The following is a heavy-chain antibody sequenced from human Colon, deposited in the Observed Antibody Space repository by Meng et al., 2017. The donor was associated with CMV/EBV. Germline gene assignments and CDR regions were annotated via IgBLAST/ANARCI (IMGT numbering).Heavy chain of an antibody. D-gene: IGHD2-8*02. CDR3: ARILLGSRGADY. J-gene: IGHJ4*02. V-gene: IGHV3-48*03. Sequence: GGSLRLSCAASGFTFSSHHMNWVRQAPGKGLEWISFILSSGTAIYYTDSLKGRFTISRDNAKNSLYVQINSLRVEDTAIYYCARILLGSRGADYWGQGTLVTVSS. CDR2: ILSSGTAI. CDR1: GFTFSSHH.